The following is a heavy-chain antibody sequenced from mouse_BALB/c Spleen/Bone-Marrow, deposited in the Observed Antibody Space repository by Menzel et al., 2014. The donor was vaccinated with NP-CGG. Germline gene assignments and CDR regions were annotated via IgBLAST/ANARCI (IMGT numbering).Heavy chain of an antibody. V-gene: IGHV14-3*02. Sequence: EVKLVESGAELVKPGASVKLSCTASGFNIKDTYMHWVKQRPEQGLEWIGRIDPANGNTKYDPKFQGKATITADTSSNTAYLQLSSLTSEDTAVYYCARYYYGYYFDYWGPGTTLTVSS. CDR1: GFNIKDTY. D-gene: IGHD1-2*01. CDR2: IDPANGNT. J-gene: IGHJ2*01. CDR3: ARYYYGYYFDY.